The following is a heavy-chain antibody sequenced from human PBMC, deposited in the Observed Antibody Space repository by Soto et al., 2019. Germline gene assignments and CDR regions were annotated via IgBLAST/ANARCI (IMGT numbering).Heavy chain of an antibody. CDR1: GGSISSYY. Sequence: PSETLSLTCTVSGGSISSYYWSWIRQPPGKGLEWIGYIYYSGSTNYNPSLKSRVTISVDTSKNQFSLKLSSVTAADTAVYYCARTGKKAYGGVAFDYWGQGTLVTVSS. CDR2: IYYSGST. J-gene: IGHJ4*02. CDR3: ARTGKKAYGGVAFDY. D-gene: IGHD3-10*01. V-gene: IGHV4-59*01.